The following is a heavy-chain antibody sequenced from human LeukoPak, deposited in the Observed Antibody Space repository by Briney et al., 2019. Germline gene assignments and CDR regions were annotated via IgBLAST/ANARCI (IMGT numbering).Heavy chain of an antibody. D-gene: IGHD1-20*01. Sequence: GGSLRLSCAASGFTFSSYAMSWVRQAPGKGLEWVSAIIGSGRSTHYADSVKGRFTISRDNSRNTLYLQMNSLRAEDTAVYYCAKDPRSLTGTTFFDYWGQGTLVIVSS. CDR1: GFTFSSYA. V-gene: IGHV3-23*01. J-gene: IGHJ4*02. CDR3: AKDPRSLTGTTFFDY. CDR2: IIGSGRST.